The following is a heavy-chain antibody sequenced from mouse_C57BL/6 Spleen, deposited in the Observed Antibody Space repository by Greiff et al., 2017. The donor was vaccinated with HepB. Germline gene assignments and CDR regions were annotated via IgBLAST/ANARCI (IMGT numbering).Heavy chain of an antibody. CDR2: ISYDGSN. V-gene: IGHV3-6*01. Sequence: EVKLMESGPGLVKPSQSLSLTCSVTGYSITSGYYWNWIRQFPGNKLEWMGYISYDGSNNYNPSLKNRISITRDTSKNQFFLKLNSVTTEDTATYYCAREGYGNEFAYWGQGTLVTVSA. J-gene: IGHJ3*01. D-gene: IGHD2-1*01. CDR1: GYSITSGYY. CDR3: AREGYGNEFAY.